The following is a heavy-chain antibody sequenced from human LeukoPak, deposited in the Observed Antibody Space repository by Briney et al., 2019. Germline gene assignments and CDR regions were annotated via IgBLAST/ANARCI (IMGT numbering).Heavy chain of an antibody. CDR1: GYTFTGYY. D-gene: IGHD6-13*01. CDR2: INPNSGGT. Sequence: ASVNVSCKSSGYTFTGYYMHWVRQAPGQGLEWMGWINPNSGGTNYAQKFQGRVTMTRDTSISTAYMELSRLRSDDTAVYYCARLYSSSSGGNWGQGTLVTVSS. CDR3: ARLYSSSSGGN. V-gene: IGHV1-2*02. J-gene: IGHJ4*02.